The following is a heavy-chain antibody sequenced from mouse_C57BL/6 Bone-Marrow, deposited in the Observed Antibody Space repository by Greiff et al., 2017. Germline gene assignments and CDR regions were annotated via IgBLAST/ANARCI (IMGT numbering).Heavy chain of an antibody. D-gene: IGHD2-5*01. Sequence: VQGVESGAELVRPGASVKLSCKASGYTFTDYYINWVKQRPGQGLEWIARIYPGSGNTYYNEKFKGKATLTAEKSSSTAYMQLSSLTSEDSAVYFCARKGNYSNYVYAMDYWGQGTSVTVSS. CDR2: IYPGSGNT. CDR1: GYTFTDYY. CDR3: ARKGNYSNYVYAMDY. J-gene: IGHJ4*01. V-gene: IGHV1-76*01.